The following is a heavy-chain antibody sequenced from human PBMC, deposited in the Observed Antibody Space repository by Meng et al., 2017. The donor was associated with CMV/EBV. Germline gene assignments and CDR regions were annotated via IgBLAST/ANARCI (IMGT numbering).Heavy chain of an antibody. J-gene: IGHJ5*02. V-gene: IGHV4-30-4*08. CDR2: IYYSGST. CDR1: SISSGDYY. D-gene: IGHD2-21*01. Sequence: SISSGDYYWSWIRQPPGKGLEWIGYIYYSGSTYYNPSLKSRVTVSVDTSKNQFSLKLSSVTAADTAVYYCARVSGYCGGDCPQVWFDPWGREPWSPSPQ. CDR3: ARVSGYCGGDCPQVWFDP.